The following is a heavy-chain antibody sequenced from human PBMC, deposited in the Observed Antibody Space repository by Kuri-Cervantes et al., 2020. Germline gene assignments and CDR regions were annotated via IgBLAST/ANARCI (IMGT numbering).Heavy chain of an antibody. CDR2: IWYDGSNK. D-gene: IGHD2-21*02. V-gene: IGHV3-30*19. J-gene: IGHJ2*01. Sequence: EGSLRLSCAASGFTFSSYGMHWVRQAPGKGLEWVAVIWYDGSNKYYADSVKGRFTISRDNSKNTLYLQMNSLRAEDTAVYYCARDRGYCGGDCNERTRLERKKLSNWYFDLWGRGTLVTVSS. CDR3: ARDRGYCGGDCNERTRLERKKLSNWYFDL. CDR1: GFTFSSYG.